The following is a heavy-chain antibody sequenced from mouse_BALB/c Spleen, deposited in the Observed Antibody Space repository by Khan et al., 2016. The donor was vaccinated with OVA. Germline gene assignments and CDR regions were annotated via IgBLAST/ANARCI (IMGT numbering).Heavy chain of an antibody. Sequence: VQLKQSGTVLARPGASVKMSCKASGYSFTSYLIHWVKQRPGQGLEWIGDIFPGNSDTSYNQKFKDKAKLTAGTSASTAYMELSNLTNEDSAVYYCTRGGYSSFVYWGQGTLVTGSA. CDR3: TRGGYSSFVY. D-gene: IGHD1-3*01. CDR2: IFPGNSDT. V-gene: IGHV1-5*01. CDR1: GYSFTSYL. J-gene: IGHJ3*01.